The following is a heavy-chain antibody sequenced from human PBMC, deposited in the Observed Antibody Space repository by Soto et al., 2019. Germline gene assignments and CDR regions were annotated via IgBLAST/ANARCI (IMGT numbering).Heavy chain of an antibody. Sequence: SLTCTVYGGSSRGYPRSWIRQSPGEGLEWIGEFSYSGSLNYNPSLKRRVAVSLDTSTDHFSLTMTSVTAADTGVYFCAGGPRYWSFALWGRGTLVTVSS. D-gene: IGHD1-20*01. CDR1: GGSSRGYP. V-gene: IGHV4-34*01. J-gene: IGHJ2*01. CDR2: FSYSGSL. CDR3: AGGPRYWSFAL.